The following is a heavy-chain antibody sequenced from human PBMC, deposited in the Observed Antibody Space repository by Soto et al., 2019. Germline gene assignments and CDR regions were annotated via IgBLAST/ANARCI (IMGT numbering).Heavy chain of an antibody. CDR3: ARPGRDWGALHY. CDR1: NDSISTYY. Sequence: QVQLQESGPGLVKPSETLSLTCTVSNDSISTYYWTWNRQPPGKGLEWIGFIYDSGSTNYNPSLQSPLTISVDTSKNQFSLKMNSVTAADTAVYYCARPGRDWGALHYWGQGTLVTVSS. J-gene: IGHJ4*02. V-gene: IGHV4-59*08. CDR2: IYDSGST. D-gene: IGHD7-27*01.